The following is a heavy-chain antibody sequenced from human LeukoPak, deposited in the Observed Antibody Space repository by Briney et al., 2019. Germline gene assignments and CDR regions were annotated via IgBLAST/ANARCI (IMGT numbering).Heavy chain of an antibody. J-gene: IGHJ4*02. D-gene: IGHD4-17*01. CDR2: IYPGDSAT. Sequence: GESLKISSKGSGYSFTSYWIGWVRQMPGKGLWWLGIIYPGDSATRYSPSFQGQVTISADKSISTAYLQWSSLKASDTAMYYCARRGYGEINYFDYWGQGTLVTVSS. CDR1: GYSFTSYW. CDR3: ARRGYGEINYFDY. V-gene: IGHV5-51*01.